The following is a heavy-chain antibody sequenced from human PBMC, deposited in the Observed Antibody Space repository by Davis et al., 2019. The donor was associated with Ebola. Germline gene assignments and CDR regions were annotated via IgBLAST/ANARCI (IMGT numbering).Heavy chain of an antibody. J-gene: IGHJ4*02. CDR2: INHSGST. CDR3: ASLIVVVPAATPPAPT. V-gene: IGHV4-34*01. Sequence: PSETLSLTCAVYGGSFSGYYWSWIRQPPGKGLEWIGEINHSGSTNYNPSLKSRVTISVDTSKNQFSLKLSSVTAADTAMYYCASLIVVVPAATPPAPTWGQGTLVTVSS. CDR1: GGSFSGYY. D-gene: IGHD2-2*01.